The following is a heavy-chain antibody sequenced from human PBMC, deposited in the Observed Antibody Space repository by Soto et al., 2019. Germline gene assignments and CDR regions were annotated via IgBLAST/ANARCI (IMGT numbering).Heavy chain of an antibody. CDR3: ARSLNRGYYYYFMDV. V-gene: IGHV4-39*01. CDR1: GGSISSSSYY. J-gene: IGHJ6*03. D-gene: IGHD2-15*01. Sequence: KTSETLSLTCTVSGGSISSSSYYWGWIRQPPGKGLEWIGSIYYSGSTYYNPSLKSRVIISVDTSKNQFSLKLSSVTAADTAVYYCARSLNRGYYYYFMDVWGKGTTVTVSS. CDR2: IYYSGST.